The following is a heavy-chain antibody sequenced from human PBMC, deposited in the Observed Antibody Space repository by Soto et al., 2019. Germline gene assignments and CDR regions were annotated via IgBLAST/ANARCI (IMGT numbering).Heavy chain of an antibody. CDR3: ARVYYDLLTGYYWGHPPDYYYGMDV. V-gene: IGHV4-61*01. D-gene: IGHD3-9*01. CDR1: GGSVSSGSYY. J-gene: IGHJ6*02. CDR2: IYYSGST. Sequence: SETLSLICTVSGGSVSSGSYYWSWIRQPPGKGLEWIGYIYYSGSTNYNPSLKSRVTISVDTSKNQFSLKLSSVTAADTAVYYCARVYYDLLTGYYWGHPPDYYYGMDVWGQGTTVTVSS.